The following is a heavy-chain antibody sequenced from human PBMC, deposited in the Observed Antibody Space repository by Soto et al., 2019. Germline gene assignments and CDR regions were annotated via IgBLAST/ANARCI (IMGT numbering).Heavy chain of an antibody. D-gene: IGHD2-15*01. V-gene: IGHV1-69*02. CDR3: AGSRVVVAGVGFATLKH. Sequence: QVQLVQSGAEVKKPGSSVKVSCKASGGTFSSYTISWVRQAPGQGLEWMGRIIPILGIANYAQKFRGRVTITADKSTSRAYMELSGLSYEDTAVYYCAGSRVVVAGVGFATLKHWCQGTLVTVSS. CDR2: IIPILGIA. J-gene: IGHJ4*02. CDR1: GGTFSSYT.